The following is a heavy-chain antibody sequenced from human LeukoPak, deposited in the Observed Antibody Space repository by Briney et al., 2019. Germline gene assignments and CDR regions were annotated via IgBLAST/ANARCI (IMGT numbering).Heavy chain of an antibody. D-gene: IGHD3-3*01. J-gene: IGHJ4*02. CDR2: IYYSGST. Sequence: KTSETLSLTCTVSGGSISSSSYYWGWIRQPPGKGLEWIVSIYYSGSTYYNPSLKSRVTISVDTSKNQFSLKLSSVTAADTAVYYCARLKAIGYDFWSGYPTNFDYWGQGTLVTVSS. CDR1: GGSISSSSYY. CDR3: ARLKAIGYDFWSGYPTNFDY. V-gene: IGHV4-39*07.